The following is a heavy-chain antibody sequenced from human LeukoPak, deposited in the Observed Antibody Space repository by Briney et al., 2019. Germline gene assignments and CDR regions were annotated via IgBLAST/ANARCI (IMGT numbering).Heavy chain of an antibody. CDR3: ARERVTTTTFDY. Sequence: ASVKVSCKASGYTFTSSDINWVRQATGQGLEWMGYMNPNSGNTGYAQKFQGRVTMTRDTSISTAYMELSSLRSEDTAVYYCARERVTTTTFDYWGQGTLVTVSS. CDR2: MNPNSGNT. J-gene: IGHJ4*02. D-gene: IGHD4-11*01. CDR1: GYTFTSSD. V-gene: IGHV1-8*01.